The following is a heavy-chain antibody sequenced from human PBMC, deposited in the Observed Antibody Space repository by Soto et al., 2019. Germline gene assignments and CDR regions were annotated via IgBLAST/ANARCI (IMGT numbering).Heavy chain of an antibody. CDR2: ISSSSSYI. CDR3: ARDRDEVGDYVDY. CDR1: GLTFSSYS. Sequence: EVQLVESGGGLVKPGGSLRLSCAASGLTFSSYSMNWVRQAPGKGLEWVSSISSSSSYIYYPDSVKGRFTIYRDNAKNSLYQQMNSLRAEDTAVYYCARDRDEVGDYVDYWGQGTLVTVSS. V-gene: IGHV3-21*01. J-gene: IGHJ4*02. D-gene: IGHD3-10*01.